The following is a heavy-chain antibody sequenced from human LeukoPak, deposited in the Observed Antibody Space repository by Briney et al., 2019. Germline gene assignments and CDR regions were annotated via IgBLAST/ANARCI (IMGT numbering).Heavy chain of an antibody. CDR3: ARDLGIVGATPPLYYMDV. CDR2: IYSGGST. Sequence: PGGSLRLSCAASGFTVSSNYMSWVRQAPGKGLEWVSVIYSGGSTYYADSVKGRFTISRDNSKNTLYLQRNSLRAEDTAVYYCARDLGIVGATPPLYYMDVWGKGTTVTVSS. D-gene: IGHD1-26*01. J-gene: IGHJ6*03. CDR1: GFTVSSNY. V-gene: IGHV3-66*02.